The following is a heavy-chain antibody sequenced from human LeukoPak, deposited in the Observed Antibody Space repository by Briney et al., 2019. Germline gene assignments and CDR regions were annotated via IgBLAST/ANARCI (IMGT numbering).Heavy chain of an antibody. V-gene: IGHV3-30-3*01. J-gene: IGHJ4*02. CDR3: ATSIAVAAFFDY. Sequence: GGSLRLSCAASGFTFSSYATHWVRQAPGKGLEWVAVISYDGSNKYYADSVKGRFTISRDNSKNTLYLQMNSLRAEDTAVYYCATSIAVAAFFDYWGQGTLVTVSS. CDR2: ISYDGSNK. D-gene: IGHD6-19*01. CDR1: GFTFSSYA.